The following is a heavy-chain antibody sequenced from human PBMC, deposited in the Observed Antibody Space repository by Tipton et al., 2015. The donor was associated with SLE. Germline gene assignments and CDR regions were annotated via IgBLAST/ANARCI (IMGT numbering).Heavy chain of an antibody. CDR3: ASREGYCSGGSCPRDYYYYMDV. Sequence: TLSLTCAVYGGSFSDYYWSWIRQPPGMGLVWIGEINHSGSTYYNPSLKSRVTISVDTSKNQFSLKLSSVTAADTAVYYCASREGYCSGGSCPRDYYYYMDVWGKGTTVTDS. CDR1: GGSFSDYY. D-gene: IGHD2-15*01. J-gene: IGHJ6*03. CDR2: INHSGST. V-gene: IGHV4-34*01.